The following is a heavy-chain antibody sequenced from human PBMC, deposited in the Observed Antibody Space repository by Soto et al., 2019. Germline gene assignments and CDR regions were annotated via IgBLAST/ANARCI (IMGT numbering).Heavy chain of an antibody. CDR3: ARFYYDSSGYLSATNQRDEGQAEYFQH. J-gene: IGHJ1*01. D-gene: IGHD3-22*01. CDR1: GGTFSNYG. Sequence: QVQLLQSGAEVKKPGSSVKVSCKASGGTFSNYGISWVRQAPGQGLEWIGRIIPVFRTTNYAQKCQGRVTITADESTSTAYMMLTSLRSEDTAVYYCARFYYDSSGYLSATNQRDEGQAEYFQHWGQGTLVTVSS. CDR2: IIPVFRTT. V-gene: IGHV1-69*18.